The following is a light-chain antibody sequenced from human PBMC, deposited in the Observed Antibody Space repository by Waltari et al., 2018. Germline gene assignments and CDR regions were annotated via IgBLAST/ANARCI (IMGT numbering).Light chain of an antibody. J-gene: IGLJ2*01. V-gene: IGLV3-1*01. CDR2: KDI. CDR3: QSWDGSTASVV. CDR1: TLRKRY. Sequence: SYELAQPPSVSVSPGQTASITCSGDTLRKRYVCWYQQKPGQSPVLVMFKDIKRPSGIPGRIFGSKSWNTATLTISGTQATDEADYYCQSWDGSTASVVFGGGTKLTVL.